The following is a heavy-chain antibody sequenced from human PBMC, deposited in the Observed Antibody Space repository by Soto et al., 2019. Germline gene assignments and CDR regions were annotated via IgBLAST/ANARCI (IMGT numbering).Heavy chain of an antibody. CDR2: IYYTGST. CDR3: ARLGAGTIDY. J-gene: IGHJ4*02. Sequence: QLQLQESGPGLVKPSETLSLTCAVSGGSISSSSYSWGWIRQPPGKGLEWIGSIYYTGSTYYNPSLKSRVTISVDTSKNQFSLKLSSVTAADTAVYYCARLGAGTIDYWGQGTLVTVSS. D-gene: IGHD6-19*01. CDR1: GGSISSSSYS. V-gene: IGHV4-39*01.